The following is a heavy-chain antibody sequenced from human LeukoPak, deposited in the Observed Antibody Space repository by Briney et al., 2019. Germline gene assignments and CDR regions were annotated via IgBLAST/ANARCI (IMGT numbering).Heavy chain of an antibody. D-gene: IGHD6-13*01. CDR1: GYTFTGYY. Sequence: ASVKVSCKASGYTFTGYYMHWVRQAPGQGLEWMGWINPNSGGTNYAQKFRGWVTMTRDTSISTAYMELSRLRSDDTAVYYCARDPGISPAAGTLFDYWGQGTLVTVTS. V-gene: IGHV1-2*04. CDR3: ARDPGISPAAGTLFDY. CDR2: INPNSGGT. J-gene: IGHJ4*01.